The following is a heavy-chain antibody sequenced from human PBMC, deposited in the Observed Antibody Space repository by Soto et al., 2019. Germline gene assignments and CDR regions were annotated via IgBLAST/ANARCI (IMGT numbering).Heavy chain of an antibody. J-gene: IGHJ4*02. Sequence: EVQLLESGGGLVQPGGSLRLSCAASGFTFSSYAMNWVRQAPGKGLEWVSVISGSGDSTYYADSVKGRFTISRDNSKNTLYLQMNSLRAEDTAVYYCARRSSSWYFDCWGQGNLVTVSS. CDR1: GFTFSSYA. V-gene: IGHV3-23*01. D-gene: IGHD6-13*01. CDR3: ARRSSSWYFDC. CDR2: ISGSGDST.